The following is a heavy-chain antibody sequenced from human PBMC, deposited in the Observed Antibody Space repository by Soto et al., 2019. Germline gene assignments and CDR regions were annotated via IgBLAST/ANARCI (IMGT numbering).Heavy chain of an antibody. Sequence: QVQLVESGGGVVQPGRSLRLSCAASGLTFSSYGMHWVRQAPGKGLEWVAVIWYDGSNKYYADSVKGRFTISRDNSKNTLYLQMNSLRAEDTAVYYCAREALRFFDYWGQGTLVTVSS. CDR2: IWYDGSNK. V-gene: IGHV3-33*01. J-gene: IGHJ4*02. D-gene: IGHD4-17*01. CDR3: AREALRFFDY. CDR1: GLTFSSYG.